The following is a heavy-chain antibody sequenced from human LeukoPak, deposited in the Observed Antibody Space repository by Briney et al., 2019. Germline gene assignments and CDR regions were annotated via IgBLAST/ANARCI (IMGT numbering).Heavy chain of an antibody. CDR1: GGSISSNSYY. J-gene: IGHJ4*02. CDR3: ARVQAYYYGSGSFDY. CDR2: IYYTGST. D-gene: IGHD3-10*01. V-gene: IGHV4-39*07. Sequence: SETLSLTCTVSGGSISSNSYYWGWIRQPPGKGLEWIGSIYYTGSTYYNPSLKSRVTISVDTSKNQFSLKLSSVTAADTAVYYCARVQAYYYGSGSFDYWGQGTLVTVSS.